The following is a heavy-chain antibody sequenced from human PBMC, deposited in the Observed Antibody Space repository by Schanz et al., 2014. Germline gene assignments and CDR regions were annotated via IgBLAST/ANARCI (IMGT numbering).Heavy chain of an antibody. D-gene: IGHD3-3*02. V-gene: IGHV1-2*06. CDR1: GYTFISYF. J-gene: IGHJ6*02. Sequence: QVQLVQSGAEVKKPGASVKVSCKASGYTFISYFIHWVRQAPGQGLEWMGRISPNSGDTHSAQKVQGRVTMTWDRSISTANMELSRLRSDDTAVYYCARENKDYDSILNKFCHYGLDLWGQGTTVTVSS. CDR2: ISPNSGDT. CDR3: ARENKDYDSILNKFCHYGLDL.